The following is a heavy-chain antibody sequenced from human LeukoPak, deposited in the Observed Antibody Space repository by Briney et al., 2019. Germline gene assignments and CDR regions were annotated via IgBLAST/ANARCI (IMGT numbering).Heavy chain of an antibody. CDR2: IRSDGST. CDR3: ASLNGNLFDY. D-gene: IGHD4-23*01. J-gene: IGHJ4*02. Sequence: GGSLRLSCTASGFTVSSNYMSWVRQAPGKGLEWVSVIRSDGSTNHADSVKGRFTISRDNSKNTLYLQMNSLRAEDTAVYYCASLNGNLFDYWGQGTLVTVSS. V-gene: IGHV3-53*05. CDR1: GFTVSSNY.